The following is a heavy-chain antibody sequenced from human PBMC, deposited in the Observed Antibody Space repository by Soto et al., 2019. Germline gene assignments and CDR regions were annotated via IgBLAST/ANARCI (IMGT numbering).Heavy chain of an antibody. J-gene: IGHJ6*02. Sequence: QVQLVQSGAEVKKPGSSVKVSCKASGGTFSSYAISWVRQAPGQGLEWMGGIIPTFGTANYAQKFQGRVTITADESTSTAYMELSSLRSEDTAVYYCARIGYSYGRYYYYYGMDVWGQGTTVTVSS. CDR2: IIPTFGTA. V-gene: IGHV1-69*01. D-gene: IGHD5-18*01. CDR3: ARIGYSYGRYYYYYGMDV. CDR1: GGTFSSYA.